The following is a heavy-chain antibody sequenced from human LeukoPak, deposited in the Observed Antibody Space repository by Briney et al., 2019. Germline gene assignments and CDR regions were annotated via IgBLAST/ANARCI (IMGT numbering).Heavy chain of an antibody. J-gene: IGHJ5*02. CDR3: AGQALYSSGWYRTNWFDP. Sequence: PSETLSLTCTVSGGSISSSSYYWGWIRQPPGKGLEWIGSIYYSGSTYYNPSLKSRVTISVDTSKNQFSLKLSSVTAADTAVYYCAGQALYSSGWYRTNWFDPWGQGTLVTVSS. V-gene: IGHV4-39*01. D-gene: IGHD6-19*01. CDR1: GGSISSSSYY. CDR2: IYYSGST.